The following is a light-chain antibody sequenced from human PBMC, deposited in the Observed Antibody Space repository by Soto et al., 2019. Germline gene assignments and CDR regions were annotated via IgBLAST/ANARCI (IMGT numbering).Light chain of an antibody. J-gene: IGLJ1*01. CDR1: SSDVGGYNY. V-gene: IGLV2-8*01. Sequence: QAVVTQPPSASGSPRQSVTISCTGTSSDVGGYNYVSWYQQHPGKAPKLMIYEVSKRPSGVPDRFSGSKSGNTASLTVSGLQPEDEADYYCSSYAGSNKSVFGTGTKLTVL. CDR3: SSYAGSNKSV. CDR2: EVS.